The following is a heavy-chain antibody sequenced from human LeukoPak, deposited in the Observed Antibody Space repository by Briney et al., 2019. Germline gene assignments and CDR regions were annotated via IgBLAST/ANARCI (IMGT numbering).Heavy chain of an antibody. CDR2: ISSSSSYI. D-gene: IGHD3-10*01. J-gene: IGHJ3*02. CDR3: ARSGRGAFDI. V-gene: IGHV3-21*01. Sequence: GGSLRLSCAASGFTFSTYSMNWVRQAPGKGLEWVSFISSSSSYIYYADSLKGRFTISRDNAKNSLYLQMNSLRAEDTAVYYCARSGRGAFDIWGQGTMVTVSS. CDR1: GFTFSTYS.